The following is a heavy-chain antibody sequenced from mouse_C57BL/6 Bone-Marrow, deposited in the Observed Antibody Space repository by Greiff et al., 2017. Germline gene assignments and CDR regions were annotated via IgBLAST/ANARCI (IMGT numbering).Heavy chain of an antibody. J-gene: IGHJ1*03. CDR1: GYAFTNYL. D-gene: IGHD2-3*01. CDR3: ARDDGYYVWYFDV. Sequence: VQPQQSGAELVRPGTSVKVSCKASGYAFTNYLLEWVKQRPGQGLEWIGVINPGCGGTKYNEKFKGKATLTADKSSSTAYMQLSSLTSDDSAVYFCARDDGYYVWYFDVWGTGTTVTVSS. V-gene: IGHV1-54*01. CDR2: INPGCGGT.